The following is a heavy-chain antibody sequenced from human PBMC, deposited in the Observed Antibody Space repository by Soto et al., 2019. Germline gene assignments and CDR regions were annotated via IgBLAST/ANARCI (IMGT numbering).Heavy chain of an antibody. CDR2: INHSGST. CDR1: GGSFSGYY. J-gene: IGHJ4*02. V-gene: IGHV4-34*01. Sequence: SETLSLTCAVYGGSFSGYYWSWIRQPPGKGLEWIGEINHSGSTNYNPSLKSRVTISVDTSKNQFSLKLSSVTAADTAVYYCARAEPITIFGVVIDSGTRFDYWGQGTLVTVSS. CDR3: ARAEPITIFGVVIDSGTRFDY. D-gene: IGHD3-3*01.